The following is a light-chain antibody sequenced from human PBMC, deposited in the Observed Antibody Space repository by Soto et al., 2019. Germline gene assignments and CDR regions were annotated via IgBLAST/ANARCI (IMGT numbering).Light chain of an antibody. Sequence: QSVLTQPASVSGSPGQSITISFTGTGSDVGGHNSVSWYRQDPGKAPKLMIYDVSNRPSGVSDRFSGSKSGNTASLTISGLQIEDEADYYCSSFTSSVTYVFGTGTKVTVL. CDR3: SSFTSSVTYV. CDR1: GSDVGGHNS. CDR2: DVS. V-gene: IGLV2-14*01. J-gene: IGLJ1*01.